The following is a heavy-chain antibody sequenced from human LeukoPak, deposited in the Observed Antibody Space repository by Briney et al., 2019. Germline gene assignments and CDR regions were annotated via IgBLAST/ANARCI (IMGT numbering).Heavy chain of an antibody. CDR1: GFTFSSYA. V-gene: IGHV3-23*01. CDR2: ISGSGGST. D-gene: IGHD2-2*01. J-gene: IGHJ4*02. Sequence: PGGSLRLSCAASGFTFSSYAMSWVRQAPGKGLGWVSAISGSGGSTYYADSVKGRFTISRDNSKNTLYLQMNSLRAEDMAVYYCAREGYCSSTSCYGVYFDYWGQGTLVTVSS. CDR3: AREGYCSSTSCYGVYFDY.